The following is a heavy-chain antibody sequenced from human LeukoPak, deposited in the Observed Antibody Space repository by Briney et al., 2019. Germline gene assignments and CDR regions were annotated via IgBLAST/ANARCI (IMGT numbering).Heavy chain of an antibody. CDR3: ARGATIDAFDI. V-gene: IGHV4-38-2*02. D-gene: IGHD5-12*01. CDR1: GYSNSSGYY. CDR2: ISHSGST. Sequence: PSETLSLTCTVSGYSNSSGYYWGWIRQPPGKGLEWIGSISHSGSTYYNPSLKSRVSISVDTSKNQFSLRLSSVTAADTAVYYCARGATIDAFDIWGQGTMVTVSS. J-gene: IGHJ3*02.